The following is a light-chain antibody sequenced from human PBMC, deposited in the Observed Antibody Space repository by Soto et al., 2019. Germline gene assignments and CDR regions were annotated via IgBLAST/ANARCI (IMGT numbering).Light chain of an antibody. J-gene: IGLJ1*01. CDR1: SSDVGRYNL. CDR3: CSYAGSSTYV. Sequence: QSALTQPASVSGSPGQSITISCTGTSSDVGRYNLVSWYQQHPGKAPKLMIYEGSKRPSGVSNRFSGSKSGNTASLTISGLQAEDEADYYCCSYAGSSTYVFRTGTKVTVL. V-gene: IGLV2-23*01. CDR2: EGS.